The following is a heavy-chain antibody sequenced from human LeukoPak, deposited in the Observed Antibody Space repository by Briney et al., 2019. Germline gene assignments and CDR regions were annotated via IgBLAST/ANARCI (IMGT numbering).Heavy chain of an antibody. CDR2: ISGSGGST. D-gene: IGHD3-3*02. CDR3: ARNDVRGYYYGMDV. J-gene: IGHJ6*02. CDR1: GFTFSSYA. Sequence: GGSLRLSCAASGFTFSSYAMSWVRQAPGKGLEWVSAISGSGGSTYYADSVKGRFTISRDNSKNTLYLQMNSLRAEDTAVYYCARNDVRGYYYGMDVWGQGTTVTVSS. V-gene: IGHV3-23*01.